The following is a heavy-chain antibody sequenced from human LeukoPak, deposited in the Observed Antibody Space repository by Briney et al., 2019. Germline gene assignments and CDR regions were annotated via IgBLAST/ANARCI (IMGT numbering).Heavy chain of an antibody. CDR3: ARLETHFDSSYYYFDY. D-gene: IGHD3-9*01. J-gene: IGHJ4*02. V-gene: IGHV4-59*05. Sequence: SETLSLTCTVSGGSISSYYWSWIRQPPGKGLEWIGSIYYSGSTYYNPSLKSRVTISVDTSKNQFSLKLSSVTAADTAVYYCARLETHFDSSYYYFDYWGQGTLVTVSS. CDR2: IYYSGST. CDR1: GGSISSYY.